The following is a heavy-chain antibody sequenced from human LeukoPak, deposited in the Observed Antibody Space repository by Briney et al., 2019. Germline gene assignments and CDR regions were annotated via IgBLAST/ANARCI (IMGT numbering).Heavy chain of an antibody. CDR3: ARAFGYFDY. Sequence: ETLSLTCAVSGYSISSGYYWGWIRQPPGKGLEWVSSISSSSSYIYYADSVKGRFTISRDNAKNSLYLQMNSLRAEDTAVYYCARAFGYFDYWGQGTLVTVSS. J-gene: IGHJ4*02. CDR2: ISSSSSYI. CDR1: GYSISSGYY. V-gene: IGHV3-21*01. D-gene: IGHD3-16*01.